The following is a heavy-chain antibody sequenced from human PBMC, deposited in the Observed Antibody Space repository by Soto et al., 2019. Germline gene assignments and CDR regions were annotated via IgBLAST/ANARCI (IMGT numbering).Heavy chain of an antibody. CDR3: AREESSSPLTHDY. CDR1: GFTFSSYG. V-gene: IGHV3-33*01. J-gene: IGHJ4*02. Sequence: GGSLRLSCAASGFTFSSYGMHWVRQAPGKGLEWVAVIWYDGSNKYYADSVKGRFTISRDNSKNTLYLQMNSLRAEDTAVYYCAREESSSPLTHDYWGQGTLVTVSS. CDR2: IWYDGSNK. D-gene: IGHD2-2*01.